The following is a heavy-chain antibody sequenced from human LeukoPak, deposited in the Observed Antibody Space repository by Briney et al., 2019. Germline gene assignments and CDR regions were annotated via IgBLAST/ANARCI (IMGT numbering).Heavy chain of an antibody. CDR1: GFTFSGYY. CDR2: ISSSGSTI. D-gene: IGHD2-21*02. V-gene: IGHV3-11*01. J-gene: IGHJ4*02. Sequence: GGSLRLSCAASGFTFSGYYMSWIRQAPGKGLEWVSYISSSGSTIYYADSVKGRFTISRDNAKNSLYLQMNSLRAEDTAVYYCARLIVVVTAVDYWGQGTLVTVSS. CDR3: ARLIVVVTAVDY.